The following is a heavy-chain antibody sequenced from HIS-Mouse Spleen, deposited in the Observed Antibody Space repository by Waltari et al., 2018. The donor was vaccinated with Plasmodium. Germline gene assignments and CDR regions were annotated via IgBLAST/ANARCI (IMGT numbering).Heavy chain of an antibody. V-gene: IGHV3-23*01. CDR1: GFTFSSYA. CDR2: ISGSGGRT. D-gene: IGHD7-27*01. CDR3: AKSSKGTGDLWDY. J-gene: IGHJ4*02. Sequence: EVQLLESGGGLVQPGGSLRLSCAASGFTFSSYAMSWVRQAPGKGVAGVSAISGSGGRTYYTDSGKCRLTICRDNSKNTLYLQMNSRRDEDTAVYYCAKSSKGTGDLWDYWGQGTLVTVSS.